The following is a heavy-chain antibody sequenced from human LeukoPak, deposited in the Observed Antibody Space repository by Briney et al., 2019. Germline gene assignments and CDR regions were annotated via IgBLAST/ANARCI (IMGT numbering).Heavy chain of an antibody. V-gene: IGHV3-7*01. CDR2: IKQDGSEK. CDR3: ARGGYYRPLSHWFDP. CDR1: GFTFSSYW. J-gene: IGHJ5*02. D-gene: IGHD3-22*01. Sequence: PGGSLRLSCAASGFTFSSYWMSWVRQAPGKGLEWVANIKQDGSEKYYVDSVKGRFTISRDNAKNSLYLQMNSLRAEDTAVYYCARGGYYRPLSHWFDPWGQGTLVTVSS.